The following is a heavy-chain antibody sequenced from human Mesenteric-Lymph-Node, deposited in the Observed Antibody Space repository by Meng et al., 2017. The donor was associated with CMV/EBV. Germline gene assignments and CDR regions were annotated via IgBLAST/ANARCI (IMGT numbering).Heavy chain of an antibody. V-gene: IGHV4-38-2*02. D-gene: IGHD3-16*01. CDR3: ARASWGIASLMTGYFDL. CDR1: KSALTASGLA. CDR2: TFHRANT. Sequence: SGPTLVKPTQTLTLTCSFCKSALTASGLAVGWIRQPPGKGLEWIGNTFHRANTYYNPSLKSRVAISVDTSKNQFSLKLTSVTAADTAVYYCARASWGIASLMTGYFDLWGRGTLVTVSS. J-gene: IGHJ2*01.